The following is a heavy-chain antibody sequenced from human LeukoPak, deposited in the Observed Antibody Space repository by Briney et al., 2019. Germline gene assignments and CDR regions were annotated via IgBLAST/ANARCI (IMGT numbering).Heavy chain of an antibody. D-gene: IGHD2-2*01. J-gene: IGHJ4*02. CDR1: GGTFSSYA. CDR2: IIPIFGTA. Sequence: SVKVSCKASGGTFSSYAISWVRQAPGQGLEWMGGIIPIFGTANYAQKSQGRVTITADESTSTAYMELSSLRSEDTAVYYCARGGLGRYCSSTSCFLDYWGQGTLVTVSS. V-gene: IGHV1-69*13. CDR3: ARGGLGRYCSSTSCFLDY.